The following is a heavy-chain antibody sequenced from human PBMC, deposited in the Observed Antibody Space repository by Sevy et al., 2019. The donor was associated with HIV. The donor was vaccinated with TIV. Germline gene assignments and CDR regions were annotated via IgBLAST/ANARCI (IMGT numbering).Heavy chain of an antibody. J-gene: IGHJ4*02. V-gene: IGHV3-7*03. Sequence: GGSLRLSCAASVFAFYTLWMSWVRQAPGKGLEWVANINPDGRQTYYVDSVRGRYTISRDNARNVLNLQMNSLRAEDTAMYYCATFSNNRAWGYWGQGTLVTVSS. CDR3: ATFSNNRAWGY. CDR2: INPDGRQT. D-gene: IGHD1-20*01. CDR1: VFAFYTLW.